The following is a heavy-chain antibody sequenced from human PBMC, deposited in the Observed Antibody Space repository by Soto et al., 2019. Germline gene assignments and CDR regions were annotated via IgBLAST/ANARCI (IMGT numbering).Heavy chain of an antibody. CDR1: GFTFSSYW. Sequence: GGSLRLSCAASGFTFSSYWMHWVRQTPGKGLVWVSRINSSSSYIYYEDSLKGRFTISRDNAKNSLFLQLDSLRAEDTAVYFCVRARSTDSRPDYWGQGTLVTV. CDR2: INSSSSYI. V-gene: IGHV3-21*01. J-gene: IGHJ4*02. CDR3: VRARSTDSRPDY. D-gene: IGHD3-22*01.